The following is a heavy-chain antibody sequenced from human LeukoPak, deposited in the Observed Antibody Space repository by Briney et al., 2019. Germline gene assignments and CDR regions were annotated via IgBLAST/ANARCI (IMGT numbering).Heavy chain of an antibody. Sequence: GASVKVSFKASGYTFTSYYIHWVRQAPGQGLEWMGIINPSGGSTNYAQKFQGRVTMTRDMSTSTVYMELSSLRSEDTAVYYCARDEGCSSTSCLFDYWGQGTLVTVSS. CDR3: ARDEGCSSTSCLFDY. CDR1: GYTFTSYY. J-gene: IGHJ4*02. V-gene: IGHV1-46*01. D-gene: IGHD2-2*01. CDR2: INPSGGST.